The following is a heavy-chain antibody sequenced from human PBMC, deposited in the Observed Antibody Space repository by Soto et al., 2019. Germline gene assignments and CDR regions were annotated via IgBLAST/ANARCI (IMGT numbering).Heavy chain of an antibody. J-gene: IGHJ6*02. D-gene: IGHD2-15*01. CDR2: IITIFGTA. V-gene: IGHV1-69*06. CDR3: AREGPLGYCSGGSCYSTHMDV. Sequence: QVQLVQSGAEVKKPGSSVKVSCKASGGTFSSYAISWVRQAPGQGLEWMGGIITIFGTANYAQKFQGRVTITADKSTSTAYMELSSLRSEDTAVYYCAREGPLGYCSGGSCYSTHMDVWGQGTTVTVSS. CDR1: GGTFSSYA.